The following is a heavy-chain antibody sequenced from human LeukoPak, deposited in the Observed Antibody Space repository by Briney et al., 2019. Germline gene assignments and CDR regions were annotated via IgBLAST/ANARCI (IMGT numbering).Heavy chain of an antibody. CDR3: ARSRGHNYGYVDY. V-gene: IGHV3-49*04. Sequence: PGGSLRLSCTASGFTFGDYAMTWVRQAPGKGLEWVGFIRRNSYGGTTEYAASVKGNFIISRDDSKNIAYLQMNSLKTEDTAVYYCARSRGHNYGYVDYWGQGSLVTVSS. CDR1: GFTFGDYA. CDR2: IRRNSYGGTT. D-gene: IGHD5-18*01. J-gene: IGHJ4*02.